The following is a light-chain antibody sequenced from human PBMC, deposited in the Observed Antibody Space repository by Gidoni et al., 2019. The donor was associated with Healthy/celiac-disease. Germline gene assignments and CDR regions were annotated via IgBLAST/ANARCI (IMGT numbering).Light chain of an antibody. V-gene: IGLV1-40*01. CDR2: GNS. CDR1: SSNIGAGYD. J-gene: IGLJ1*01. Sequence: QSVLTQPPSVSGVPGQRVTISCTGSSSNIGAGYDVHWYQHLPGTAPKLLIYGNSNRPSGVPERFSGSKSGTSASLAITGLQAEDEADYYCQSYDSSLSGYVFGTGTKVTVL. CDR3: QSYDSSLSGYV.